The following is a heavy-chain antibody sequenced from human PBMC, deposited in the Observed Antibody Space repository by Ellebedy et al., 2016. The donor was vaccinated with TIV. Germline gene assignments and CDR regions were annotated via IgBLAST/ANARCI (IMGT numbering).Heavy chain of an antibody. J-gene: IGHJ4*02. CDR1: GGSFSGYY. CDR3: ARDSRRGEWLRLSL. D-gene: IGHD5-12*01. Sequence: SETLSLTXAVYGGSFSGYYWSWIRQPPGKGLEWIGEINHSGSTNYNPSLKSRVTISVDTSKNQFSLKLSSVTAADTAVYYCARDSRRGEWLRLSLWGQGTLVTVSS. CDR2: INHSGST. V-gene: IGHV4-34*01.